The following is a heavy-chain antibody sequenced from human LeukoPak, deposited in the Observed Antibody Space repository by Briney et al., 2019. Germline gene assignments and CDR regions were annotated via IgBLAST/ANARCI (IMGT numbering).Heavy chain of an antibody. D-gene: IGHD3-10*01. J-gene: IGHJ6*03. CDR1: GGSISTITYY. CDR2: MYYRGNT. V-gene: IGHV4-39*01. Sequence: SETLSLTCTVSGGSISTITYYWGWIRQPPGKGLEWVGHMYYRGNTFYNPSLKSRVTISVDTSKNQFSLKLRSVTAADTAVYYCARHLRVRGVPPLYYYYYYMDVWGKGTTVTISS. CDR3: ARHLRVRGVPPLYYYYYYMDV.